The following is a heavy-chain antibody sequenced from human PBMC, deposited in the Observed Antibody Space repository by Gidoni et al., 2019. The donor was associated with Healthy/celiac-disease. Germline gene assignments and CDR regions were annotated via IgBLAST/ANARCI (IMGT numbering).Heavy chain of an antibody. CDR2: IKQDGSEK. CDR1: GFTFSSHW. V-gene: IGHV3-7*01. Sequence: EVQLVESGGGLVQPGGSLRLSCAASGFTFSSHWMSWVRQAPGKGLEWVANIKQDGSEKYYVDSVKGRFTISRDNAKNSLYLQMNSLRAEDTAVYYCAREKPTPNWNDSGPKAPPPYYYYGMDVWGQGTTVTVSS. J-gene: IGHJ6*02. D-gene: IGHD1-1*01. CDR3: AREKPTPNWNDSGPKAPPPYYYYGMDV.